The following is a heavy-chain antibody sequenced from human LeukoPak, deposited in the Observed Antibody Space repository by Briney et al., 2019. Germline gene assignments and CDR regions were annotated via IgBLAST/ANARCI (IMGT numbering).Heavy chain of an antibody. V-gene: IGHV4-4*02. Sequence: NSSETLSLTCAVSGGSISSSYWWSWVRQPPGKGLEWIGEVHHSGSTNYYPSLKSRVTISIEKSKNQFSLKLSSVTAADTAVYYCAGAYCGGDCYSGRAFDIWGQGTMVTVSS. D-gene: IGHD2-21*02. CDR1: GGSISSSYW. CDR2: VHHSGST. J-gene: IGHJ3*02. CDR3: AGAYCGGDCYSGRAFDI.